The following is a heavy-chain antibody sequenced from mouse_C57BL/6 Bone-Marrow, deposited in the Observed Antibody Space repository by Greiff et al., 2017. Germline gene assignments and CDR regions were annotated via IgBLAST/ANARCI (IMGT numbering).Heavy chain of an antibody. Sequence: VQLQQPGAELVKPGASVKLSCKASGYTFTSYWMQWVKQRPGQGLEWIGEIDPSDSYTNYNQKFKGKAILTVDTSSSTAYMQLSSLTSEDSAVYYCASWVYAMDYWGQGTSVTVSS. J-gene: IGHJ4*01. CDR1: GYTFTSYW. D-gene: IGHD4-1*01. CDR2: IDPSDSYT. CDR3: ASWVYAMDY. V-gene: IGHV1-50*01.